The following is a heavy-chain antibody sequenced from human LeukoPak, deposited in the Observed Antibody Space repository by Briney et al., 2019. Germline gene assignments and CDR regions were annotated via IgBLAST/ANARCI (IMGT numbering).Heavy chain of an antibody. J-gene: IGHJ4*02. D-gene: IGHD3-10*01. CDR1: GGSISSGDYY. CDR2: IYYSGST. Sequence: PSQTLSLTCTVSGGSISSGDYYWSWIRQPPGTGLEWIGYIYYSGSTYYNPSLKSRVTISVDTSKNQFSLKLSSVTAANTAVYYCARGMSMVRGVIGDWGQGTLVTVSS. CDR3: ARGMSMVRGVIGD. V-gene: IGHV4-30-4*01.